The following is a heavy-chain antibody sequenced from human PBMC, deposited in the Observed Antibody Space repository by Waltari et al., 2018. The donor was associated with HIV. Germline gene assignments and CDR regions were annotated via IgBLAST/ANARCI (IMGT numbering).Heavy chain of an antibody. J-gene: IGHJ4*02. V-gene: IGHV1-3*01. Sequence: QVQLVQSGAEVKKPGASVKVSCKASGYTFTSYAMHCVRQAPGQRLEWMGWINAGNGNTKDSQKFQGRVTITRDTSASTAYMELSSLRSEDTAVYYCARDIPRMGIDYWGQGTLVTVSS. D-gene: IGHD2-15*01. CDR2: INAGNGNT. CDR3: ARDIPRMGIDY. CDR1: GYTFTSYA.